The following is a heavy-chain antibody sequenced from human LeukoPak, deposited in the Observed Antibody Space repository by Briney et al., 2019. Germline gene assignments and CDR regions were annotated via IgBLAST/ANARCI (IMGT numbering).Heavy chain of an antibody. Sequence: SVTVSCTASGGTFSSYAISWVRQAPGQGLEWMGGIIPIFGTANYAQKFQGRVTITADESTSTAYMELSSLRSEDTAVYYCAIGTAGTTVTLFDYWGQGTLVTVSS. V-gene: IGHV1-69*13. CDR3: AIGTAGTTVTLFDY. CDR2: IIPIFGTA. D-gene: IGHD4-17*01. J-gene: IGHJ4*02. CDR1: GGTFSSYA.